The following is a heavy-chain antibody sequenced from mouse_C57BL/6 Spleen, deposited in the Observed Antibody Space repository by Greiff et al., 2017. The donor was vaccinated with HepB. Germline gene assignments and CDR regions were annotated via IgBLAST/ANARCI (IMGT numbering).Heavy chain of an antibody. Sequence: EVKLVESGGGLVKPGGSLKLSCAASGFTFSSYAMSWVRQTPEKRLECVATISDAGSYTYYPDNVKGRCTISRDNAKNNLYLQMSHLKSEATYMYYCARDGVRQRWYFDYWGQCTTLTVSS. J-gene: IGHJ2*01. CDR2: ISDAGSYT. CDR1: GFTFSSYA. D-gene: IGHD2-14*01. CDR3: ARDGVRQRWYFDY. V-gene: IGHV5-4*03.